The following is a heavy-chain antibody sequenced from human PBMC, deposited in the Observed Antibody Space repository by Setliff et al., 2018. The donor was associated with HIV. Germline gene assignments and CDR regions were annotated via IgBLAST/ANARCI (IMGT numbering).Heavy chain of an antibody. J-gene: IGHJ4*02. Sequence: PSETLSLTCTVSGGSISSYYWSWIRQPPGKGLEWIGYIYTSGSTNYNPSLKSRVTISVDTSTNQFSLKLTSVTAADTAVYYCARHSSYYQYFDYWGQGSLVTVSS. CDR3: ARHSSYYQYFDY. CDR1: GGSISSYY. V-gene: IGHV4-4*09. D-gene: IGHD3-10*01. CDR2: IYTSGST.